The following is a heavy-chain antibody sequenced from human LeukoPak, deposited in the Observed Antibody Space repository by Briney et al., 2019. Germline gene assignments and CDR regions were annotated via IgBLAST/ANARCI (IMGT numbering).Heavy chain of an antibody. CDR1: GGSISSGDYY. D-gene: IGHD6-13*01. J-gene: IGHJ4*02. V-gene: IGHV4-30-4*01. CDR2: IYYSGST. Sequence: SETLSLTCTVSGGSISSGDYYWSWIRQPPGKGLEWIGYIYYSGSTYYNPSLKSRVTIPVDTSKNQFSLKLSSVTAADTAVYYCARGSAAGLAYWGQGTLVTVSS. CDR3: ARGSAAGLAY.